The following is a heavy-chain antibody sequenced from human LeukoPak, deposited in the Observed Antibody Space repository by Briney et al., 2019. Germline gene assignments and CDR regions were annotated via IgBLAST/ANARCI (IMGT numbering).Heavy chain of an antibody. V-gene: IGHV3-48*03. D-gene: IGHD1-1*01. Sequence: GGSLRLSCAASGFTFSSYEMNWVRQAPGKGLEWVSYISSSGSTIYYADSVKVRFTISRDNAKNSLYLQMNSLRAEDTAVYYCARDRSHEEYINWFDPWGQGTLVTVSS. CDR3: ARDRSHEEYINWFDP. CDR2: ISSSGSTI. CDR1: GFTFSSYE. J-gene: IGHJ5*02.